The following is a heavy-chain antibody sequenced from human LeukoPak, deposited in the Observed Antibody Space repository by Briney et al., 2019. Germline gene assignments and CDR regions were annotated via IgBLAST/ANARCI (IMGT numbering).Heavy chain of an antibody. V-gene: IGHV3-23*01. Sequence: PGGSLRLSCVASGFTFSTYAMTWVRQAPGQGLEWVSSIRGSGGSTFYADSVKGRFTISRDNTRNTLYLQMNSLRTEDTALYYCARDPNGDYIGAFDIWGQGIMVTVSS. CDR2: IRGSGGST. CDR1: GFTFSTYA. J-gene: IGHJ3*02. D-gene: IGHD2-8*01. CDR3: ARDPNGDYIGAFDI.